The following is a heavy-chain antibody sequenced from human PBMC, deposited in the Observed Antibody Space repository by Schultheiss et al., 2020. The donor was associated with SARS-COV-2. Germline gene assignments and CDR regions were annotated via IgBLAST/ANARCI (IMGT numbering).Heavy chain of an antibody. CDR1: GGSISSYY. J-gene: IGHJ3*02. CDR2: IYYSGST. CDR3: ARRGATFFAFDI. Sequence: SQTLSLTCTVSGGSISSYYWSWIRQPPGKGLEWIGYIYYSGSTNYNPSLKSRVTISVDKSKNQFSLKLSSVTAADTAVYYCARRGATFFAFDIWGQGTMVTVSS. V-gene: IGHV4-59*12. D-gene: IGHD3-16*01.